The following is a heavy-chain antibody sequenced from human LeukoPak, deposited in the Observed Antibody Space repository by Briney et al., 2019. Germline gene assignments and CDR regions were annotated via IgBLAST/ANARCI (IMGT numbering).Heavy chain of an antibody. D-gene: IGHD6-6*01. CDR1: GFTFSSYS. CDR2: ISSSSSYI. Sequence: PGGSLRLSCAASGFTFSSYSMNWVRQAPGKGLEWVSSISSSSSYIYYADSVKGRFTISRDNSKNTLYLQMNSLRAEDTAVYYCARTAIAARYDAFDIWGQGTMVTVSS. CDR3: ARTAIAARYDAFDI. J-gene: IGHJ3*02. V-gene: IGHV3-21*04.